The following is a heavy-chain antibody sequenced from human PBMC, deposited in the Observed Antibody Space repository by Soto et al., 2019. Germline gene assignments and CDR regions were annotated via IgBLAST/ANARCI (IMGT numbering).Heavy chain of an antibody. J-gene: IGHJ4*02. CDR1: GFSLTTSGVG. Sequence: QITLNESGPTVVKPAEPLTLTCAFSGFSLTTSGVGVGWIRQSPGKAPEWLALIYWDDDKRYSASLKSRLTITKDTSKNQVVLTMASVDPAATATYYCAHRILRTVFGLVTTTAIYFDFWGQGTPVVVSS. CDR2: IYWDDDK. CDR3: AHRILRTVFGLVTTTAIYFDF. D-gene: IGHD3-3*01. V-gene: IGHV2-5*02.